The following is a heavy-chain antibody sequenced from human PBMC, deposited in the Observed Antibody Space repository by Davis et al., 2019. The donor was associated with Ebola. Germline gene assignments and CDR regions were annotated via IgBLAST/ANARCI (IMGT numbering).Heavy chain of an antibody. J-gene: IGHJ4*02. V-gene: IGHV4-34*09. CDR1: GGSFSGYY. CDR3: ARVPLLSTSSWHFDY. Sequence: MPSETLSLTCAVYGGSFSGYYWSWIRQPPGKGLEWIGEINHSGSTNYNPSLKSRLTMSVDTSKNHFSLKLSSVTAADTAVYYCARVPLLSTSSWHFDYWGQGTLVTVSS. D-gene: IGHD6-13*01. CDR2: INHSGST.